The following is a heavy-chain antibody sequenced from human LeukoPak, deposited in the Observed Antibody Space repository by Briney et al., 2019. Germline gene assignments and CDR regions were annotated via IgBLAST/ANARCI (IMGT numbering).Heavy chain of an antibody. CDR3: AKARDYDFWSGYSSYIDY. Sequence: GGSVRLSCAASGFTFSSYAMMGLGQAPGQGLAGVSAISGSGGSPYYADPVKGWFTISRDNSKDTLYLQMNILEAEDRADCYFAKARDYDFWSGYSSYIDYWSQGSLVTVP. V-gene: IGHV3-23*01. J-gene: IGHJ4*02. CDR2: ISGSGGSP. CDR1: GFTFSSYA. D-gene: IGHD3-3*01.